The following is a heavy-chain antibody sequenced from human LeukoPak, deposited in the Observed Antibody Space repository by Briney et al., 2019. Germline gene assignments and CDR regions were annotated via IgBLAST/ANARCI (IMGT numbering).Heavy chain of an antibody. CDR3: AREVGATSAFDI. V-gene: IGHV1-2*02. CDR1: GYTFTGYY. J-gene: IGHJ3*02. D-gene: IGHD1-26*01. Sequence: ASVKVSCKASGYTFTGYYMHWVRQAPGQGLEWMGWINPNSGGTNYAQKFQGRVTMTRDTSISTAYTELSRLRSDDTAVYYCAREVGATSAFDIWGQGTMVTVSS. CDR2: INPNSGGT.